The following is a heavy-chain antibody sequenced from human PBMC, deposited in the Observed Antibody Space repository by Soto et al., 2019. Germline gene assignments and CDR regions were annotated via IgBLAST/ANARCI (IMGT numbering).Heavy chain of an antibody. CDR2: IYPGDSDI. Sequence: PGESLKISCKGSEYSFTTYWIGWVRQMPGKGLEWVGIIYPGDSDIKYSPSFQGQVTISVDRSISTAYLQWSSLKASDTAIYFCARQKGGYDYDSWGQGTLVTVSS. CDR3: ARQKGGYDYDS. V-gene: IGHV5-51*01. D-gene: IGHD5-12*01. CDR1: EYSFTTYW. J-gene: IGHJ5*01.